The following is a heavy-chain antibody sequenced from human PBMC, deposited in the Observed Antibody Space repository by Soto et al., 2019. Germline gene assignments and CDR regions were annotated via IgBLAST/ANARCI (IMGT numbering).Heavy chain of an antibody. CDR3: ARAVRRSRNLFDY. CDR2: IYYSGST. V-gene: IGHV4-39*01. J-gene: IGHJ4*02. CDR1: GGSISSSSYY. Sequence: QLQLQESGPGLVKPSETLSLTCTVSGGSISSSSYYWGWIRQPPGKGLEWIGSIYYSGSTYYNPSLKSRVTISVDTSKNQFSLKLSSVTAADTAVYYCARAVRRSRNLFDYWGQGTLVTVSS. D-gene: IGHD6-19*01.